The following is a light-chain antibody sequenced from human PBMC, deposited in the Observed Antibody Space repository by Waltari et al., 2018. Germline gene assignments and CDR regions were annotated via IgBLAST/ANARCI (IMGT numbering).Light chain of an antibody. CDR1: QGISSY. CDR3: QQVNGYPLT. V-gene: IGKV1-9*01. Sequence: DIQLTQSPSFLSASVGARVTITCRASQGISSYLVWSQQTPGKAPKVLISAASTLQTGVPSRFSGCGSGTEFTLTISSLQPEDFATYYCQQVNGYPLTFGGGTKVEIK. CDR2: AAS. J-gene: IGKJ4*01.